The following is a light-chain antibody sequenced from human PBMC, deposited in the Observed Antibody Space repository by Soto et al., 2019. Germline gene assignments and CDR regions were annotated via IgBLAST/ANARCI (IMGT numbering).Light chain of an antibody. Sequence: QSVLTQPASVSGSPGQSITLSCTGTSSDVGGYNYVSWYQQHPGKAPKLMLYEVSNRPSGVSNRFSGSKSGNTASLTIFGLQAEDEADYYCTSFTSTGTASVIFGGGTKVTVL. CDR1: SSDVGGYNY. V-gene: IGLV2-14*01. J-gene: IGLJ2*01. CDR3: TSFTSTGTASVI. CDR2: EVS.